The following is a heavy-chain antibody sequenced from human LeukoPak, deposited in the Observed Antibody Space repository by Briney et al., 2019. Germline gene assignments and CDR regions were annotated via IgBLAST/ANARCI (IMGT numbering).Heavy chain of an antibody. D-gene: IGHD2-2*01. CDR1: GFIFSDYY. Sequence: KPGGSLRLSCAASGFIFSDYYMSWVRQAPGKGLEWVSYIRASGSTVNYADSVKGRFTISRDNAKRSLYLQMNNLTAEDTAVYYCARDGCSSTSCFDYWGQGTLVIVSS. CDR3: ARDGCSSTSCFDY. CDR2: IRASGSTV. V-gene: IGHV3-11*04. J-gene: IGHJ4*02.